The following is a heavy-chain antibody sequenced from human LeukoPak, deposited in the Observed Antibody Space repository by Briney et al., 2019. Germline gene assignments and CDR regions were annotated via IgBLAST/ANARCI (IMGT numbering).Heavy chain of an antibody. J-gene: IGHJ4*02. Sequence: ASVTVSYKPSVNTFTTYGIIWVRPAPGQGLEGMGWTSPYNGNTKYAQKLQGRVTMTTDTSTSTAYMELRSLRSDDTAVYYCARGPYCSGGTCYSQYFDYWGQGTLVTVSS. CDR3: ARGPYCSGGTCYSQYFDY. V-gene: IGHV1-18*01. CDR1: VNTFTTYG. CDR2: TSPYNGNT. D-gene: IGHD2-15*01.